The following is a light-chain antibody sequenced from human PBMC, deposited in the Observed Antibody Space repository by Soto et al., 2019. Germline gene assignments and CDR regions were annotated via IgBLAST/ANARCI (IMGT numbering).Light chain of an antibody. Sequence: DIVLTQSPGTLSLSPGERATLSCRASQSVSSSYLAWYQQKPGQAPRLLIYGASSRATGIPDRFSGSGSGTDFTLTISRLEPEDYAVYYCQQYGXSRPWTFGQXTKV. V-gene: IGKV3-20*01. CDR3: QQYGXSRPWT. J-gene: IGKJ1*01. CDR2: GAS. CDR1: QSVSSSY.